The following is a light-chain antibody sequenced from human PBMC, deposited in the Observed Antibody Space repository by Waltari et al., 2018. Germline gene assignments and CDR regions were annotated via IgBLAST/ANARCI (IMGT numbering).Light chain of an antibody. Sequence: DIQMTQSPPSLSAFVGDSVTISCRTSDDVGMLLNWYQQRPGKAPRLLMTAASSLQRGVPPRFSGSGSGTDFTLDIRGLQPEDFATYFCQQYSTTPPTFGRGTRVDIK. CDR1: DDVGML. J-gene: IGKJ1*01. CDR2: AAS. CDR3: QQYSTTPPT. V-gene: IGKV1-39*01.